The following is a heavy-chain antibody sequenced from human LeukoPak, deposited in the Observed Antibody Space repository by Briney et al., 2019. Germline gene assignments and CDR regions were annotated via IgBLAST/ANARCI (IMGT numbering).Heavy chain of an antibody. CDR2: ISSSGSTI. CDR3: ARDGHAYSYGSPHY. V-gene: IGHV3-11*01. Sequence: GGSLRLSCAASGFTFSDYYMSWIRQAPGKGLEWVSYISSSGSTIYYADSVKGRFTISRDNAKNSYLQMNSLRAEDTAVYYCARDGHAYSYGSPHYWGQGTLVTVSS. CDR1: GFTFSDYY. J-gene: IGHJ4*02. D-gene: IGHD5-18*01.